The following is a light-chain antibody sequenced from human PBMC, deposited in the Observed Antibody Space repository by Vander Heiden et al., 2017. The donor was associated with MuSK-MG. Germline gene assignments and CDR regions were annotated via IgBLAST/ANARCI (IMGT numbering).Light chain of an antibody. V-gene: IGKV1-5*03. CDR3: QQYNSIPLT. CDR2: KAS. Sequence: DIQMTQSPSTLSASVGDRVTITCRASRSISSWLAWYQQKPGRAPKLLIYKASTLESGVPSRFSGSGSGTEFTLTITSLQPDDLATYHCQQYNSIPLTFGGGTKVEIK. CDR1: RSISSW. J-gene: IGKJ4*01.